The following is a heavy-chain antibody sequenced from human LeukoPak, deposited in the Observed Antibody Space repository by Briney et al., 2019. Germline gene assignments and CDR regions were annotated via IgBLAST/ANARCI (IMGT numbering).Heavy chain of an antibody. Sequence: ASVKVSCKASGYTFTDYYMHWVQQAPGKGLEWMGRVDPADGEAAYAEKFQGRVTITADPSRATAYMELASLRSEDTAVYYCATLRENDYWGQGTLVTVSS. CDR1: GYTFTDYY. CDR3: ATLRENDY. D-gene: IGHD4-17*01. V-gene: IGHV1-69-2*01. CDR2: VDPADGEA. J-gene: IGHJ4*02.